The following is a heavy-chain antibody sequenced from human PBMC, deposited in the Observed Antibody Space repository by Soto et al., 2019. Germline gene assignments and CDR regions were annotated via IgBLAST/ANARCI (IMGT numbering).Heavy chain of an antibody. D-gene: IGHD5-12*01. V-gene: IGHV3-74*01. CDR2: INADGTST. J-gene: IGHJ4*02. CDR1: GFTFSNSW. Sequence: PGGSLRLSCAASGFTFSNSWMHWVRQVSGKGLEWVSRINADGTSTSYADSVKGRFTISRDNAKNTLYLHVNSLRAEDTAVYYCVKVLARGVRVPRFYFDSWGQGALVTVSS. CDR3: VKVLARGVRVPRFYFDS.